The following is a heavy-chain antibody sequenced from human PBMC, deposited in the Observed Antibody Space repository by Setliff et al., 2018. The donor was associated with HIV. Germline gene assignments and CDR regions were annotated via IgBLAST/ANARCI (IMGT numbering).Heavy chain of an antibody. Sequence: PSETLSLTCTVSGGSISSGSFYWGWIRQPPGKGLEWLGSIYYSGNTYYNPSLKSRVTISVDTSKSQFSLKLNSVTAADTAVYYCARELGASPHDVFDIWGQGTMVTVSS. J-gene: IGHJ3*02. CDR1: GGSISSGSFY. V-gene: IGHV4-39*02. CDR3: ARELGASPHDVFDI. CDR2: IYYSGNT. D-gene: IGHD3-16*01.